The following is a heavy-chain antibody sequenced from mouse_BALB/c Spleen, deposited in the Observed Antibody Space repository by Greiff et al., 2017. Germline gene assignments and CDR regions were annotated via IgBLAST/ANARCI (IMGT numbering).Heavy chain of an antibody. J-gene: IGHJ4*01. CDR2: IDPENGNT. CDR1: GFNIKDYY. D-gene: IGHD2-4*01. Sequence: EVQLQQSGAELVRPGALVKLSCKASGFNIKDYYMHWVKQRPEQGLEWIGWIDPENGNTIYDPKFQGKASITADTSSNTAYLQLSSLTSEDTAVYYCARYDYEGYCAMDDWGEGTSVTVSS. CDR3: ARYDYEGYCAMDD. V-gene: IGHV14-1*02.